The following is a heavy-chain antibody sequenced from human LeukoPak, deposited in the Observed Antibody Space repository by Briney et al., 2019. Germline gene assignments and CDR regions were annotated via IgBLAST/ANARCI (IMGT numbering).Heavy chain of an antibody. Sequence: SETLSLTCTVSGGSVSSGSYYWGWIRQPPGKGLEWLGSIYYSGSTYYNPSLKSRVTISVDTSKTHFSLKLSSVTAADTAVYYCASRRLYSSGWYGIDAFDIWGQGTMVTVSS. J-gene: IGHJ3*02. V-gene: IGHV4-39*02. CDR2: IYYSGST. CDR1: GGSVSSGSYY. CDR3: ASRRLYSSGWYGIDAFDI. D-gene: IGHD6-19*01.